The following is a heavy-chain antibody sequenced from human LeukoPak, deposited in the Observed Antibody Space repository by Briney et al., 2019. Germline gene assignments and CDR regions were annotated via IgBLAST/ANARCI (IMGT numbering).Heavy chain of an antibody. D-gene: IGHD2-2*01. V-gene: IGHV3-30*02. CDR3: ARGGSTSALAGWFDP. CDR2: IQYDGSNK. Sequence: GGSLRLSCAASGFTFTNAWMNWVRQAPGKGLEWVAFIQYDGSNKYYADSVKGRFTISRDNSKNTLYLQMNSLRAEDTAVYYCARGGSTSALAGWFDPWGQGTLVTVSS. J-gene: IGHJ5*02. CDR1: GFTFTNAW.